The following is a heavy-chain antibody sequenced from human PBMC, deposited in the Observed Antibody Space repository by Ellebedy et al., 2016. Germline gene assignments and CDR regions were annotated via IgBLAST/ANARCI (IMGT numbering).Heavy chain of an antibody. CDR3: ARVYGGNSEYYFDY. D-gene: IGHD4-23*01. Sequence: SEILSLTCTVSGGSISSGGYYWSWIRQHPGKGLEWIGYIYYSGSTYYNPSLKSRVTISVDTSKNQFSLKLSSVTAADTAVYYCARVYGGNSEYYFDYWGQGTLVTVSS. J-gene: IGHJ4*02. CDR2: IYYSGST. V-gene: IGHV4-31*03. CDR1: GGSISSGGYY.